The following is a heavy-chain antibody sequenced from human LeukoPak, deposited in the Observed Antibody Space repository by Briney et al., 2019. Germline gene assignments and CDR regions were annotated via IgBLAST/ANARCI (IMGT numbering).Heavy chain of an antibody. CDR3: ARDGGSGWYNY. D-gene: IGHD6-19*01. CDR1: GDSINNYY. J-gene: IGHJ4*02. CDR2: IHRGST. Sequence: SETLSLTCTVSGDSINNYYRNWIRQPAGKGLEWIGRIHRGSTIYNPSLKSRITMSLDTSKSQFSLKLSSVTAADTAVYYCARDGGSGWYNYWGQGTLVTVSS. V-gene: IGHV4-4*07.